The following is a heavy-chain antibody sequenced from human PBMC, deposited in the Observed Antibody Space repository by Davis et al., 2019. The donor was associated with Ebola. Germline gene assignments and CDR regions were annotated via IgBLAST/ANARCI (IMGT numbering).Heavy chain of an antibody. CDR2: ISYDGSNK. D-gene: IGHD1-26*01. J-gene: IGHJ4*02. CDR1: GFTFSSYA. Sequence: GGSLRLSCAASGFTFSSYAMHWVRQAPGKGLEWVAVISYDGSNKYYADSVKGRFTISRDNSKNTLYLQMNSLRAEDTAVYYCARDGVGATIVLYYFDYWGQGTLVTASS. V-gene: IGHV3-30-3*01. CDR3: ARDGVGATIVLYYFDY.